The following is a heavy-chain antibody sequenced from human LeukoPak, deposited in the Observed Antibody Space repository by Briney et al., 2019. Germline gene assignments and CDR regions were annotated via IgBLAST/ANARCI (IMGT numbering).Heavy chain of an antibody. CDR2: ISGSGGST. D-gene: IGHD3-22*01. CDR1: GFTFSSYA. CDR3: AKIDSSGYYFNWFDP. J-gene: IGHJ5*02. V-gene: IGHV3-23*01. Sequence: GGSLRLSCAASGFTFSSYATSWVRQAPGKGLEWVSAISGSGGSTYYADSVKGRFTISRDNSKNTLYLQMNSLRAEDTAVYYCAKIDSSGYYFNWFDPWGQGTLVTVSS.